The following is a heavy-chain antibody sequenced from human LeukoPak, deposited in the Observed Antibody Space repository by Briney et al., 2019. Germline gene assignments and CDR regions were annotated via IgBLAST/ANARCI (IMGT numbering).Heavy chain of an antibody. Sequence: PSETLSLTCTVSGDSISSHYWSWIRQPPGKGLEWIGYIYYTGSTYYNPSLKSRATISLDTSKNQFSLKLSSVTAADTAVYYCARGVDSGTSDYWGQGTLVTVSS. CDR1: GDSISSHY. V-gene: IGHV4-59*11. J-gene: IGHJ4*02. D-gene: IGHD6-19*01. CDR3: ARGVDSGTSDY. CDR2: IYYTGST.